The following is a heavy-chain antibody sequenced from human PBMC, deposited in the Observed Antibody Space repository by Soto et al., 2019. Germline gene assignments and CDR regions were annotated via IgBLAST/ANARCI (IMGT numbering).Heavy chain of an antibody. Sequence: PSETLSLTCAVYGGSFSGYYWSWIRQPPGKGLEWIGEINHSGSTNYNPSLKRRVTISVDTSKNQFSLKLSSVTAADTAVYYCAIGPCTSCYFSWGQGTLVIVS. J-gene: IGHJ4*01. CDR2: INHSGST. V-gene: IGHV4-34*01. D-gene: IGHD2-2*01. CDR1: GGSFSGYY. CDR3: AIGPCTSCYFS.